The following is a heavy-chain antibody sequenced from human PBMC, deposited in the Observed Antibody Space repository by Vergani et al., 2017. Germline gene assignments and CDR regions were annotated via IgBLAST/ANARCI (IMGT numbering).Heavy chain of an antibody. Sequence: QVQVQQWGAGLLKPSETLSLTCAVYGGSFSAYHWTWIRQSPGKGLEWIGDINHSGSTNYNPSLKRRVTISLNTSKRQFSLKLRSVTAADTAVYYCARVTRFSDPRDYYYYYYMDVWGRGTTVTFSS. V-gene: IGHV4-34*01. D-gene: IGHD1/OR15-1a*01. CDR3: ARVTRFSDPRDYYYYYYMDV. J-gene: IGHJ6*03. CDR1: GGSFSAYH. CDR2: INHSGST.